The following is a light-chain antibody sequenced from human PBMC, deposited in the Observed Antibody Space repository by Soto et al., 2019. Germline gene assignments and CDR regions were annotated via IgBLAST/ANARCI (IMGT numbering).Light chain of an antibody. Sequence: QSALTQPASVSGSPGQAITISCTGTISDVGGNKYVSWYQHYPGKAPKLMICDVSNRPSGVSNRFSGSKSGNTASLTISGLQAEDEADYYCSAFTGTTYVFGTGTKLTVL. V-gene: IGLV2-14*03. CDR3: SAFTGTTYV. J-gene: IGLJ1*01. CDR1: ISDVGGNKY. CDR2: DVS.